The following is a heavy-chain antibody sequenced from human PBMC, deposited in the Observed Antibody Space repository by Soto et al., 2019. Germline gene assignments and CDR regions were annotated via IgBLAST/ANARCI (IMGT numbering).Heavy chain of an antibody. CDR1: GYSFAGYW. J-gene: IGHJ4*02. Sequence: PGESLTISCNGSGYSFAGYWITWVRQKPGKGLEWMGRIDPSDSQTYYSPSFRGHVTISVTKSITTVFLQWSSLRASDTAMYYCARQIYDSDTGPNFQYYFDSWGQGTPVTVSS. CDR3: ARQIYDSDTGPNFQYYFDS. CDR2: IDPSDSQT. D-gene: IGHD3-22*01. V-gene: IGHV5-10-1*01.